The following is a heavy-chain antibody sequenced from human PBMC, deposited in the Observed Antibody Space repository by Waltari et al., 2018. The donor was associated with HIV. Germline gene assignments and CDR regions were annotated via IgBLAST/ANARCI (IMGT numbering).Heavy chain of an antibody. CDR3: ARGGPLSGPATPFDR. V-gene: IGHV1-46*01. J-gene: IGHJ5*02. Sequence: QVQLVQSGAEVKKPGASVRLSCKASGYAFTTFYIHWLRQAPGQSPEWMGIVNPTSGTKSYTQRFQATVTMARDTSTSTAYMELTGLKSEDTAFYYCARGGPLSGPATPFDRWGQGTLITVSS. CDR1: GYAFTTFY. CDR2: VNPTSGTK.